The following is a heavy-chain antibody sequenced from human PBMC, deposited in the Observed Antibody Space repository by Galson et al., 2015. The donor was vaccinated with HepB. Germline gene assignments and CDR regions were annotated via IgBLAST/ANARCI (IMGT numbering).Heavy chain of an antibody. CDR2: INAGNGNT. J-gene: IGHJ4*02. Sequence: SVKVSCKASGYTFTSYAMHWVRQAPGQRLEWMGWINAGNGNTKYSQKFQGRVTITRDKSASTAYMELSSLRSEDTAVYYCASWGGLVDTAMVTWNYWGQGTLVTVSS. CDR1: GYTFTSYA. CDR3: ASWGGLVDTAMVTWNY. V-gene: IGHV1-3*01. D-gene: IGHD5-18*01.